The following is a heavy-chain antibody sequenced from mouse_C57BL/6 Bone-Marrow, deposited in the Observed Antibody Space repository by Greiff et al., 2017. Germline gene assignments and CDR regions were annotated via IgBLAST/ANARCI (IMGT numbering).Heavy chain of an antibody. Sequence: QVQLKESGPGLVAPSPSLSITCTVSGFSLTSYAISWVRQPPGKGLEWLGVIWPGGGTNYNSALKSRLSISKDNSKSQVFLKMNSLQTDDTARYYCARNGIYGSSYDYAMDYWGQGTSLTVSS. D-gene: IGHD1-1*01. CDR1: GFSLTSYA. V-gene: IGHV2-9-1*01. CDR2: IWPGGGT. J-gene: IGHJ4*01. CDR3: ARNGIYGSSYDYAMDY.